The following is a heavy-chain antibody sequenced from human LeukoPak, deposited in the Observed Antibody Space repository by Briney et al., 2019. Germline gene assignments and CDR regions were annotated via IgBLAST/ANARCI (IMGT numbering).Heavy chain of an antibody. CDR1: GFTFSSYS. D-gene: IGHD3-22*01. J-gene: IGHJ5*02. Sequence: PGGSLRLSCAASGFTFSSYSMNWVRQAPGKGLEWVSSISSSSSYIYYADSVKGRFTISRDNAKNSLYLQMNSLRAEDTAVYYCARSAYYYDSSGYYNWFDPWGQGTLVTVSS. CDR3: ARSAYYYDSSGYYNWFDP. CDR2: ISSSSSYI. V-gene: IGHV3-21*01.